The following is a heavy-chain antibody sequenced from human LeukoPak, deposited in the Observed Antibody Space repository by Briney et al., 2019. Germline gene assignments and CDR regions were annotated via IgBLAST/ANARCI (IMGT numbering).Heavy chain of an antibody. V-gene: IGHV3-20*04. D-gene: IGHD3-10*01. CDR1: AFTFDDYA. J-gene: IGHJ6*03. CDR2: INWNGYST. CDR3: ARGRGTMVRGVSRDYYYYMDV. Sequence: GGSLRLSCTASAFTFDDYAMSWVRQAPGKWLEWVSGINWNGYSTGYSDSVKGRFTISRDNAKNSLYLQMNSLRAEDTALYYCARGRGTMVRGVSRDYYYYMDVWGKGTTVTVSS.